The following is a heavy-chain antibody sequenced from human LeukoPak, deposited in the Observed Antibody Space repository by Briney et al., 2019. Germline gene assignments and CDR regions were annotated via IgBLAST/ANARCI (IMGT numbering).Heavy chain of an antibody. CDR2: MYYSGST. CDR3: ARPYYYDSRIDP. CDR1: GGSISSGDYY. V-gene: IGHV4-30-4*01. Sequence: SETLSLTCTVSGGSISSGDYYWSWIRQPPGQGLEWIAYMYYSGSTYYNPSLRSRVTMSADTSKNQLSLKLSSVTAADTAVYYCARPYYYDSRIDPWGQGILVTVSS. D-gene: IGHD3-22*01. J-gene: IGHJ5*02.